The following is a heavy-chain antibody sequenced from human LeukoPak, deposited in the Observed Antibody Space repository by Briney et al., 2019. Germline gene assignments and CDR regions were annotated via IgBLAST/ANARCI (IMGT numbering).Heavy chain of an antibody. CDR3: SRGQVLRYFDWLSPNYYYIDV. CDR2: IYYSRST. Sequence: PSETLSLTCTASGGTISSYYRSWIRQPPGKGLEWIGYIYYSRSTNYNPSLKNRVTISVDTSNNQFSLKLSSVTAADTAVLYCSRGQVLRYFDWLSPNYYYIDVWGKGTTVTVSS. D-gene: IGHD3-9*01. V-gene: IGHV4-59*01. J-gene: IGHJ6*03. CDR1: GGTISSYY.